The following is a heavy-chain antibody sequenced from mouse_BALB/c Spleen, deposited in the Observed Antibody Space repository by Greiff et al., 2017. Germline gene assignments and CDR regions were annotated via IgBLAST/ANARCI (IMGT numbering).Heavy chain of an antibody. D-gene: IGHD1-1*01. J-gene: IGHJ4*01. CDR1: GYTFTSYW. CDR3: ARSRTYGSIYAMDY. CDR2: INPSTGYT. V-gene: IGHV1-7*01. Sequence: QVHVKQSGAELAKPGASVKMSCKASGYTFTSYWMHWVKQRPGQGLEWIGYINPSTGYTEYNQKFKDKATLTADKSSSTAYMQLSSLTSEDSAVYYCARSRTYGSIYAMDYWGQGTSVTVSS.